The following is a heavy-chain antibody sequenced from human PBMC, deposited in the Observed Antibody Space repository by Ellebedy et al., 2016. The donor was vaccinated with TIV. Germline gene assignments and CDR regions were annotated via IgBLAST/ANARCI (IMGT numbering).Heavy chain of an antibody. Sequence: GESLKISXAASGITFSSYGMHWVRQAPGKGLEWVAVIWYDGSYKYYGDSVKGRFTISRDNSKNTLYLQMNSLRVDDTAVYYCARGYQFRNWLDPWGQGTLVTVSS. D-gene: IGHD2-2*01. CDR3: ARGYQFRNWLDP. CDR2: IWYDGSYK. CDR1: GITFSSYG. V-gene: IGHV3-33*08. J-gene: IGHJ5*02.